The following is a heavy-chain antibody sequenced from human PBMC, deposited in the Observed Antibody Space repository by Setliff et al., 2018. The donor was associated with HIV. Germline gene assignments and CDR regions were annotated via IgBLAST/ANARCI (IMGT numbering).Heavy chain of an antibody. CDR2: IYHSGST. CDR1: GYSISSGYY. CDR3: ARLGYCSRTTCYGYYYMDV. Sequence: SETLSLTCAVSGYSISSGYYWGWIRQPPGKGLEWIGSIYHSGSTYYNPSLKSRVTISVDTSKNQFSLKLSSVTAADTAVYYCARLGYCSRTTCYGYYYMDVWGKGTTVTVSS. D-gene: IGHD2-2*01. J-gene: IGHJ6*03. V-gene: IGHV4-38-2*01.